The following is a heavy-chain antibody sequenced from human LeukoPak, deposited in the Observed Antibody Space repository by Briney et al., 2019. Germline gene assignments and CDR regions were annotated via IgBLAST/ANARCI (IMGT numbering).Heavy chain of an antibody. J-gene: IGHJ4*02. Sequence: PGRSLRLSCAASGFTFSSYGMHWVRQAPGKGLEWVSAISGSAADTYYADSVKGRFTISRDNSKNTLYLQMNSLRAEDSAVYYCAKVFRSGDLFVTDSWGQGTLVTVSS. CDR2: ISGSAADT. CDR1: GFTFSSYG. D-gene: IGHD4-17*01. CDR3: AKVFRSGDLFVTDS. V-gene: IGHV3-23*01.